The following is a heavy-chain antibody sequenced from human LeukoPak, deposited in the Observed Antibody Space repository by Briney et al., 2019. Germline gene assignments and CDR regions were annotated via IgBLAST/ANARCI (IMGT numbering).Heavy chain of an antibody. CDR2: IYTGGNT. CDR3: ARGDDSGYYDYFDY. D-gene: IGHD3-22*01. Sequence: GGSLRLSCAASGFTVSSNYMSWVRQAPGKGLEWVSTIYTGGNTYYAASVKGRFTISRDFSKNTVFLHMNSLRAEDTAMYYCARGDDSGYYDYFDYWGQGALVTVSS. J-gene: IGHJ4*02. CDR1: GFTVSSNY. V-gene: IGHV3-53*01.